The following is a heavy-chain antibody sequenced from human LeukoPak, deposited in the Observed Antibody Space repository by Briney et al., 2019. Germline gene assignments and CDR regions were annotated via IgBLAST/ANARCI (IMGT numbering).Heavy chain of an antibody. D-gene: IGHD4-17*01. CDR2: IYHSGST. J-gene: IGHJ4*02. Sequence: SETLSLTCAVSGGSISSGGYSWSWIRQPPGKGLEWIGYIYHSGSTYYNPSLKSRVTISVDRSKNQFSLKLSSVTAADTAVYYCAILLDDCGDYYFDYWGQGTLVTVSS. V-gene: IGHV4-30-2*01. CDR3: AILLDDCGDYYFDY. CDR1: GGSISSGGYS.